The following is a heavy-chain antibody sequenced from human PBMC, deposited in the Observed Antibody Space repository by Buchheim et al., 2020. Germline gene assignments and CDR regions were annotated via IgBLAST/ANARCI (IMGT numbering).Heavy chain of an antibody. V-gene: IGHV3-23*01. CDR1: GFTFSSYA. D-gene: IGHD5-12*01. CDR2: ISGSGGST. Sequence: EVQLLESGGGLVQPGGSLRLSCAASGFTFSSYAMSWVRQAPGKGLEWVSAISGSGGSTYYADSVKGRFTISRDNSKNTLYLQMNSLRAEDTAVYYCAKDLKGLRRHYYYYGMDGWGQGTT. J-gene: IGHJ6*02. CDR3: AKDLKGLRRHYYYYGMDG.